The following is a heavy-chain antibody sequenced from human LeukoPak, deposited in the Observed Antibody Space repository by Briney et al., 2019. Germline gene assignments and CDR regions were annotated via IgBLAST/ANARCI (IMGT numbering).Heavy chain of an antibody. D-gene: IGHD6-19*01. CDR3: ARAGYSSGWYYFDY. V-gene: IGHV4-4*07. J-gene: IGHJ4*02. Sequence: PSETLSLTCTVSGGSISSYYRSWIRQPAGKGLEWIGRIYTSGSTNYNPSLKSRVTMSVDTSKNQFSLKLSSVIAADTAVYYCARAGYSSGWYYFDYWGQGTLVTVSS. CDR2: IYTSGST. CDR1: GGSISSYY.